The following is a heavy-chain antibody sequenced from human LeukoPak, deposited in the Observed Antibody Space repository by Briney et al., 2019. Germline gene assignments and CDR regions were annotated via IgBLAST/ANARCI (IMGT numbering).Heavy chain of an antibody. J-gene: IGHJ4*02. CDR1: GYTFTSYG. CDR3: ARGGLPGYYYDSSGYFYADY. Sequence: ASVKVSCKASGYTFTSYGISWVRRAPGQGLEWMGWISAYNGNTNYAQKLQGRVTMTTDTSTSTAYMELRSLRSDDTAVYYCARGGLPGYYYDSSGYFYADYWGQGTLVTVSS. V-gene: IGHV1-18*01. CDR2: ISAYNGNT. D-gene: IGHD3-22*01.